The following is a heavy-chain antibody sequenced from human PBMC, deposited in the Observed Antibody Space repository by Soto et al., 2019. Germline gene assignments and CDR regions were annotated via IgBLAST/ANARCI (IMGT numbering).Heavy chain of an antibody. V-gene: IGHV6-1*01. Sequence: PSQTLSLTCAISGDSVSSNSAAWNWIRQSPSRGLEWLGRTYYRSKWYNDYAVSVKSRITISPDTSKNQFSLQLNSVTPEDTAVYYCARVLMSKYSSSYPRLGDYWYFDLWGRGTLVTVSS. D-gene: IGHD6-13*01. CDR2: TYYRSKWYN. J-gene: IGHJ2*01. CDR3: ARVLMSKYSSSYPRLGDYWYFDL. CDR1: GDSVSSNSAA.